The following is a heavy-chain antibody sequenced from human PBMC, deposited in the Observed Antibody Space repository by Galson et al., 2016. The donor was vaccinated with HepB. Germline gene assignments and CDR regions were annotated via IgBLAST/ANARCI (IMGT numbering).Heavy chain of an antibody. D-gene: IGHD1-26*01. CDR1: GFAFSSHW. V-gene: IGHV3-74*01. CDR3: ARGGSRPIDY. CDR2: INTDGSST. Sequence: SLRLSCAASGFAFSSHWMHWVRQAPGKGLVWVSRINTDGSSTSYADSVKDRFTISRDNAKNTLYLQMNSLRAEDTAVYYCARGGSRPIDYWGQGTLVTVSS. J-gene: IGHJ4*02.